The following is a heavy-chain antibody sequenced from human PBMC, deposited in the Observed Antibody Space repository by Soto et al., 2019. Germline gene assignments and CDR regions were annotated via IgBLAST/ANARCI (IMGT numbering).Heavy chain of an antibody. CDR1: GFTFSSYA. D-gene: IGHD2-15*01. CDR3: ARVNVVAGYYYYGMDV. J-gene: IGHJ6*02. V-gene: IGHV3-30-3*01. CDR2: ISYDGSNK. Sequence: QVQLVESGGGVVQPGRSLRLSCEASGFTFSSYAMHWVRQAPGKGLEWVAVISYDGSNKYYADSVKGRFTISRDNSKNTLYLQMNSLRAEDTAVYYCARVNVVAGYYYYGMDVWGQGTTVTVSS.